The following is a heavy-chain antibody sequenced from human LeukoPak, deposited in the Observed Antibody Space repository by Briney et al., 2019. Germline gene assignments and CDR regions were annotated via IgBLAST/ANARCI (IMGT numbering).Heavy chain of an antibody. CDR1: GFTFSSYS. CDR2: LSSSSSYI. Sequence: GGSLRLSCAASGFTFSSYSMNWVRQAPGKGLEWVSSLSSSSSYIYYADSVKGRFTVSRDNAKNSLYLQMNSLRAEDTAVYYCAKDRDTAMEIDYWGQGTLVTVSS. D-gene: IGHD5-18*01. CDR3: AKDRDTAMEIDY. V-gene: IGHV3-21*01. J-gene: IGHJ4*02.